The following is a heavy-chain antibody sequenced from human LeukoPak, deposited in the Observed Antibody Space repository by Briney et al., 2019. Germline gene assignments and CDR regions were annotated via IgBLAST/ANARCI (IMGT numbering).Heavy chain of an antibody. CDR2: ISSSGTTT. V-gene: IGHV3-48*03. J-gene: IGHJ4*02. CDR1: GFTFSSYE. Sequence: GGSLRLSCAASGFTFSSYEMNWVRQAPGKGLEWVSYISSSGTTTFYADSVEGRFTISRGNAKNTLYLQMNSLRVEDTAVYYCTRDEEGASREFDYWGQGAQVTVSS. D-gene: IGHD1-26*01. CDR3: TRDEEGASREFDY.